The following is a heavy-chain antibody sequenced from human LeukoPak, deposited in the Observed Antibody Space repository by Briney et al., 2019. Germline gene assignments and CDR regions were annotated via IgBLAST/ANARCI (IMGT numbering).Heavy chain of an antibody. CDR1: GFTFSSYS. CDR3: ARDRVTMVRGVPYYYYYGMDV. CDR2: ISSSRSYI. Sequence: GGSLRLSCAASGFTFSSYSMNWVRQAPGKGLEWVSSISSSRSYIYYADSVKGRFTISRDNAKNSLYLQMNSLRAEDTAVYYCARDRVTMVRGVPYYYYYGMDVWGKGTTVTVSS. J-gene: IGHJ6*04. V-gene: IGHV3-21*01. D-gene: IGHD3-10*01.